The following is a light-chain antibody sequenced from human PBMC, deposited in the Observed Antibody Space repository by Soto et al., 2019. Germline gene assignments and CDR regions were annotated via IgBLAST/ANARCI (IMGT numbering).Light chain of an antibody. CDR2: VAS. Sequence: AIQMPQSPSSLSASVGERVTITCRASQVIKNDLSWYQQRPGRDTKLLIYVASNLQSGVPSRFSGSGSGTDFTLTISSLQPEDFATYYCQQLNNYPRTVGQGNKVDIK. V-gene: IGKV1-6*01. CDR1: QVIKND. J-gene: IGKJ1*01. CDR3: QQLNNYPRT.